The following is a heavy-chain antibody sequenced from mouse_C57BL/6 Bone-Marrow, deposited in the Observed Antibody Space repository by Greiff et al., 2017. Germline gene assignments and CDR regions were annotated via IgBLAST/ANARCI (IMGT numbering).Heavy chain of an antibody. CDR2: FHPYSGST. Sequence: VQLQQPGAELVKPGASVKLSCKASGYTFTSYCMHWVKQRPGQGLEWIGIFHPYSGSTNYNEKFKSKATLTVDKSSSTAYMQLSSLTSDDSAVYYCARPHYYGSSLDYWGQGTTLTVSS. CDR3: ARPHYYGSSLDY. J-gene: IGHJ2*01. V-gene: IGHV1-64*01. CDR1: GYTFTSYC. D-gene: IGHD1-1*01.